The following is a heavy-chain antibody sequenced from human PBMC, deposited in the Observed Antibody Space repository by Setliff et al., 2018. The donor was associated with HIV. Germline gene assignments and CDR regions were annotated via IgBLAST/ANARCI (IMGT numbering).Heavy chain of an antibody. CDR3: AHSRMGVSGWPVFDS. CDR1: GFSLSTGGVG. D-gene: IGHD3-16*01. Sequence: SGPTLVNPTQTLTLTCTFSGFSLSTGGVGLGWLRQSPGKAPECLGIIYWDDNKRYTPSLQDRLTITKDTFRPQVVLTMTNMAPVDTGTYYCAHSRMGVSGWPVFDSWGQGTLVTVPQ. J-gene: IGHJ4*02. V-gene: IGHV2-5*02. CDR2: IYWDDNK.